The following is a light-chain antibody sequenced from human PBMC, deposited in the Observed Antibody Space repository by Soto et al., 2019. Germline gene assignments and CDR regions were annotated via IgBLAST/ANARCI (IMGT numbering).Light chain of an antibody. V-gene: IGLV2-14*01. J-gene: IGLJ1*01. CDR1: SSDVGAYNF. CDR3: SSYISTSTLYV. Sequence: QSALTQPASVSGSPGQSITISCTGTSSDVGAYNFVSWYQHHPGKVPKLIIYEVTNRPSGVSNRFSGSKSGNTASPTISGLQAEDEADYYCSSYISTSTLYVFGTGTKVTVL. CDR2: EVT.